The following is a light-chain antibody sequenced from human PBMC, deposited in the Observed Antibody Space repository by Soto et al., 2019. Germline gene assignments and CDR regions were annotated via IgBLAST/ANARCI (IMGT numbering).Light chain of an antibody. CDR1: QSISSSY. Sequence: EIVLTQSPGTLSLSPGERATLSCRASQSISSSYLTWYQHKPGQAPRLLIYGASSRDTGIPDRFSVSGSGTDFTLTISRLEPEDFAVYYCQQYGSASYTFGQGTQLEIK. CDR2: GAS. V-gene: IGKV3-20*01. CDR3: QQYGSASYT. J-gene: IGKJ2*01.